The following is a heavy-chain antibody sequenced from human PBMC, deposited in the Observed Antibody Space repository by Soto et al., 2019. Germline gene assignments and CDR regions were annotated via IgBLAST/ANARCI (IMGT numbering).Heavy chain of an antibody. CDR2: IYPGDSDT. CDR1: GYSFTSYW. D-gene: IGHD1-1*01. V-gene: IGHV5-51*01. Sequence: GESLKISCKGSGYSFTSYWIGWVRQMPGKGLEWMGIIYPGDSDTRYSPSFQGQVTISADKSISTAYLQWSSLKASDTAMYYCARRQYDSDYYYHGMDVWGQGTTVTVSS. CDR3: ARRQYDSDYYYHGMDV. J-gene: IGHJ6*02.